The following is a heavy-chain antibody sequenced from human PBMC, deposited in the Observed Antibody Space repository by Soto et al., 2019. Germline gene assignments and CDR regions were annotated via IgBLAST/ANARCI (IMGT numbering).Heavy chain of an antibody. CDR3: ARENGHCTDACNRGAFDI. V-gene: IGHV3-21*01. Sequence: EVQVVESGGGLVKPGGSLRLSCAASGFTFSEYGFFWVRQPPGKGLEWLSFIANGDNHLFYSDSVKGRFTISRDNAKNSVYLQLNSLRADDSAVYYCARENGHCTDACNRGAFDIWGQGTMVTVSS. CDR1: GFTFSEYG. J-gene: IGHJ3*02. D-gene: IGHD2-2*01. CDR2: IANGDNHL.